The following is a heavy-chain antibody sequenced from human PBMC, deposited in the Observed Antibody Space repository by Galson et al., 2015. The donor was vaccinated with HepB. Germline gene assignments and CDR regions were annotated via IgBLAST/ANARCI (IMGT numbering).Heavy chain of an antibody. Sequence: LRLSCAASGLILKNFAMTWVRQPPGKGLEWVSTISGSGDDTYYADSVKGRFSISRDNSKSTLHLQMNSLRVDDTAVYYCAKDRRPRWFGELVVFDVWGQGTMFTVSS. V-gene: IGHV3-23*01. CDR2: ISGSGDDT. J-gene: IGHJ3*01. D-gene: IGHD3-10*01. CDR1: GLILKNFA. CDR3: AKDRRPRWFGELVVFDV.